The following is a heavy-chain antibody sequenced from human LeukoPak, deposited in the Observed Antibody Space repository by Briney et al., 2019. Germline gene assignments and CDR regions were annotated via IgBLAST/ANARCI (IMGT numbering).Heavy chain of an antibody. V-gene: IGHV3-74*01. D-gene: IGHD3-22*01. CDR3: ARGLVDDSSGYYSDY. CDR1: GFTFSAFW. CDR2: INSDGSST. J-gene: IGHJ4*02. Sequence: QTGGSLRLSCAASGFTFSAFWMHWVRQAPGKGLVWVSRINSDGSSTTYADSVKGRITVSRDNAKNTMYLQMDSLRAVDSGANYCARGLVDDSSGYYSDYWGQGILVTVSS.